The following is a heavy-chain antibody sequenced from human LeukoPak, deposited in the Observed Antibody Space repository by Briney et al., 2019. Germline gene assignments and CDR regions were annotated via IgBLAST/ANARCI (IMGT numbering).Heavy chain of an antibody. V-gene: IGHV1-69*05. Sequence: GASVKVSCKASGGTFSSYAISWVRKAPGQGLEWMGGIIPIFGTANYAQKFQGRVTITTDESTSTAYMELSSLRSEDTAVYYCASLGYGGNSGDYWGQGTLVTVSS. D-gene: IGHD4-23*01. CDR3: ASLGYGGNSGDY. CDR2: IIPIFGTA. J-gene: IGHJ4*02. CDR1: GGTFSSYA.